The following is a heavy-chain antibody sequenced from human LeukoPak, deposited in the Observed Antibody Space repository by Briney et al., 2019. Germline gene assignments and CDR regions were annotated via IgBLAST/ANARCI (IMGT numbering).Heavy chain of an antibody. J-gene: IGHJ5*02. CDR3: ARAGSKFSTDWFDP. D-gene: IGHD1-14*01. V-gene: IGHV3-21*01. CDR2: ISSSSSYI. CDR1: GFTFSSYS. Sequence: GGSLRLSCAASGFTFSSYSMNWVRQAPGKGLEWVSSISSSSSYIYYADSVKGRFTISRDNAKNSLYLQMNSLRAEDTAVYYCARAGSKFSTDWFDPWGQGTLVTVSS.